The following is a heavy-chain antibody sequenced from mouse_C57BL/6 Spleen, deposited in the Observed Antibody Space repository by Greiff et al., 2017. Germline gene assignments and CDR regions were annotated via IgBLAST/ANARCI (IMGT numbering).Heavy chain of an antibody. CDR3: ALGLLITTVVAKSHY. J-gene: IGHJ2*01. D-gene: IGHD1-1*01. CDR2: IDPSDSYT. V-gene: IGHV1-69*01. CDR1: GYTFTSYW. Sequence: QVQLQQPGAELVMPGASVKLSCKASGYTFTSYWMHWVKQRPGQGLEWIGEIDPSDSYTNYNQKFKGKSTLTVDKSSSTAYMQLSSLTSEDSAVYYCALGLLITTVVAKSHYGGQGTTLTVSS.